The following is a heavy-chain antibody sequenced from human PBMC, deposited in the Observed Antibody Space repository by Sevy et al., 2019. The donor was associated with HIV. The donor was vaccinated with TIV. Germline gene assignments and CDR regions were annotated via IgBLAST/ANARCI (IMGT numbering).Heavy chain of an antibody. J-gene: IGHJ6*02. D-gene: IGHD2-2*01. CDR3: ARVGCSSTSCNYYYYYYGMDV. V-gene: IGHV4-59*01. CDR2: IYYSGST. Sequence: SETLSLTCTVSGDSISSYYWSWIRQPPGKGLEWIGYIYYSGSTNNNPSLKSRVTISVETSKNQFSLKLSSVTAADTAVYYCARVGCSSTSCNYYYYYYGMDVWGQGTTVTVSS. CDR1: GDSISSYY.